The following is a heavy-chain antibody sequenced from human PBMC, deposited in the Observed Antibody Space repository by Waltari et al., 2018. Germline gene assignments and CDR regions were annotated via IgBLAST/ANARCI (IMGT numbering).Heavy chain of an antibody. CDR3: ATALGDNTSASRPFHL. D-gene: IGHD3-10*01. V-gene: IGHV1-69*14. CDR2: RLPIFSEA. Sequence: QVHLVQSGAEVKKPGSSVKVSCRASGGPLGDYAITWVRQAPGQGLEWMGGRLPIFSEANYAQKFQGRVTITADTSTDTAYLELSSLTSEDTAVFYCATALGDNTSASRPFHLWGQGTVITVSS. CDR1: GGPLGDYA. J-gene: IGHJ3*01.